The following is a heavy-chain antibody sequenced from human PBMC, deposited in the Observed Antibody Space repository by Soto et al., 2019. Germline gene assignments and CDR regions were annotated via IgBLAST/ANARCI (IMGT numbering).Heavy chain of an antibody. V-gene: IGHV3-21*01. J-gene: IGHJ6*02. CDR2: ISSSSSYI. Sequence: GGSLRLSCAASGFTFSSYSMNWVRQAPGKGLEWVSSISSSSSYIYYADSVKGRYTISRDNAKNSLYLQMNSLRAEDTAVYYCAREGVQHGSGPYYYYGMDVWGQGTTVTVSS. D-gene: IGHD3-10*01. CDR3: AREGVQHGSGPYYYYGMDV. CDR1: GFTFSSYS.